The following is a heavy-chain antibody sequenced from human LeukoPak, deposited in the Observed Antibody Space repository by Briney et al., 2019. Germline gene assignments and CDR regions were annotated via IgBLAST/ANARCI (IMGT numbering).Heavy chain of an antibody. CDR3: ARGAAGWELLGEPFDY. V-gene: IGHV1-69*01. CDR2: IIPIFGTA. Sequence: ASVKVSCKASGGTFSSYAISWVRQAPGQGLEWMGGIIPIFGTANYAQKFQGRVTITADESTSTAYMELSSLRSEDTAVYYCARGAAGWELLGEPFDYWGQGTLVTVSS. J-gene: IGHJ4*02. CDR1: GGTFSSYA. D-gene: IGHD1-26*01.